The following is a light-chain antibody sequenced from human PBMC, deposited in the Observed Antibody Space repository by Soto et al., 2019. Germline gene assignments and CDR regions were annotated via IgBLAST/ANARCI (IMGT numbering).Light chain of an antibody. J-gene: IGKJ1*01. CDR3: QQYNSYPWT. V-gene: IGKV1-5*01. CDR2: DAS. Sequence: DIQMTQSPSTLSASVGDRVTITCRASQSISSWLAWYQQKPGKAPKLLIYDASSLESGVPSRFSGSGSGTEFTLTISSLQPDDFATYDCQQYNSYPWTFGQGTTVEIK. CDR1: QSISSW.